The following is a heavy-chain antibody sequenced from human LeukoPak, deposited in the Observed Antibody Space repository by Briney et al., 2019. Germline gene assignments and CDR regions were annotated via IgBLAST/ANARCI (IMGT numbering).Heavy chain of an antibody. CDR3: AKGKGSSGWYD. D-gene: IGHD6-19*01. J-gene: IGHJ4*02. Sequence: PGGSLRLSCAASGFTFSTYAMSWVRQAPGRGLEWVSAVSDSGSGTYYADSVKGRFTISRDNSENTLYLQMTSLRAEDTALYYCAKGKGSSGWYDWGQGTLVTVSS. CDR2: VSDSGSGT. CDR1: GFTFSTYA. V-gene: IGHV3-23*01.